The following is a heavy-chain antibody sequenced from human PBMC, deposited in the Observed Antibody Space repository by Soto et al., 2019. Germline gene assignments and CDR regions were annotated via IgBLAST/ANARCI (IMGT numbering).Heavy chain of an antibody. D-gene: IGHD3-3*01. CDR1: GYTFTGYY. CDR2: INPNSGGT. Sequence: GASVKVSCKASGYTFTGYYTQWVRQAPGQGLEWMGWINPNSGGTNYAQKFQGWVTMTRDTSISTAYMELSRLRSDDTAVYYCARGGGITIFGVVIYNWFDPWGQGTLVTVSS. V-gene: IGHV1-2*04. J-gene: IGHJ5*02. CDR3: ARGGGITIFGVVIYNWFDP.